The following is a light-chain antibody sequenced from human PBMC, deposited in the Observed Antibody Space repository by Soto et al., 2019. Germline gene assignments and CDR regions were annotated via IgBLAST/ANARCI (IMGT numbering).Light chain of an antibody. CDR2: DVS. Sequence: QSALVQPASVYGSPGPSITISFTGTSSDVGGYNYVSWYQHHPDKAPKVMIYDVSNRPSGVSNRFSGSKSGNTASLTISGLQAEDEADYYCSSYTTSSLVIFGGGTKLTVL. CDR1: SSDVGGYNY. J-gene: IGLJ2*01. CDR3: SSYTTSSLVI. V-gene: IGLV2-14*03.